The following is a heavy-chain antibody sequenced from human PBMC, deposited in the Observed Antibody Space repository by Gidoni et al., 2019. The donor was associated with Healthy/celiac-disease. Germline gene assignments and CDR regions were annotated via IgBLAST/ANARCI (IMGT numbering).Heavy chain of an antibody. J-gene: IGHJ4*02. Sequence: QAQLVQSGAEVKKPGSSVKVSCKASGGTFSSYAISWVRQAPGQGLEWMGRIIPILGIANYAQKFQGRVTITADKSTSTAYMELSSLRSEDTAVYYCARAQASDYYDSSGIDYWGQGTLVTVSS. CDR1: GGTFSSYA. V-gene: IGHV1-69*04. CDR3: ARAQASDYYDSSGIDY. CDR2: IIPILGIA. D-gene: IGHD3-22*01.